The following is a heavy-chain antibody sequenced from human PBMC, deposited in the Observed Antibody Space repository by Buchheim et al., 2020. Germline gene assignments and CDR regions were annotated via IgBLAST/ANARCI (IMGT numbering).Heavy chain of an antibody. CDR1: GFTFSSYG. Sequence: QVQLVESGGGVVQPGRSLRLSCAASGFTFSSYGMHWVRQAPGKGLEWVAVISYDGSNKYYADSVKGRFTISRDNSKNTLYLQMNSPRAEDTAVYYCAKDQGGKQSGSYYNGGNLLDYWGQGTL. V-gene: IGHV3-30*18. J-gene: IGHJ4*02. CDR3: AKDQGGKQSGSYYNGGNLLDY. D-gene: IGHD1-26*01. CDR2: ISYDGSNK.